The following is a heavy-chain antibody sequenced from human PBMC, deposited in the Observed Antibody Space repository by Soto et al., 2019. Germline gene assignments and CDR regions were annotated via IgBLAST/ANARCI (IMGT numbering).Heavy chain of an antibody. Sequence: SETLSLTCTVSGGSVNSGTSYWAWLRQPPGKGLEWIGLISYGGTAFYSVSLNSRGTMSVDTSKNHFSLELTSVTAADTAVYYCARVKLAGRGGFDYWGLGTLVTVSS. V-gene: IGHV4-39*02. CDR1: GGSVNSGTSY. CDR3: ARVKLAGRGGFDY. J-gene: IGHJ4*02. D-gene: IGHD2-15*01. CDR2: ISYGGTA.